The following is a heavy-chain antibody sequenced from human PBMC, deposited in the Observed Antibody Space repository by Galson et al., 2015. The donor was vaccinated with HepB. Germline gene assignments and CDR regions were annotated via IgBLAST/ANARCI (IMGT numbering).Heavy chain of an antibody. D-gene: IGHD3-10*01. J-gene: IGHJ3*02. CDR2: IYSAGTT. Sequence: SLRLSCAASGFTASTNYMSWARQAPGKGLEWVSVIYSAGTTYYTDSVKGRFTISRDKSKNTLYLQMNTLRAEDTAVYFCARDGRFWGAFDMWGQGTMVTVSS. CDR3: ARDGRFWGAFDM. CDR1: GFTASTNY. V-gene: IGHV3-53*01.